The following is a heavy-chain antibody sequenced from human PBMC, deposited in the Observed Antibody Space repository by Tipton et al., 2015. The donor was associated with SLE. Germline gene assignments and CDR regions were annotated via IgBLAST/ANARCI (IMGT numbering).Heavy chain of an antibody. CDR3: ARGWLGINVYFDY. Sequence: SLRLSCAASGFTFSSYEMNWVRQAPGKGLEWVSYIRSSGSTIYYADSVKGRFTLSRDNAKNSLYLQMNSLRAEDTAVYYCARGWLGINVYFDYWGQGTLVTVSS. CDR2: IRSSGSTI. J-gene: IGHJ4*02. D-gene: IGHD6-19*01. V-gene: IGHV3-48*03. CDR1: GFTFSSYE.